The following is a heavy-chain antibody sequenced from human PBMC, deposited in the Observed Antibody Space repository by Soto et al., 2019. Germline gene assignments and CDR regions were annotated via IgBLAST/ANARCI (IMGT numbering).Heavy chain of an antibody. J-gene: IGHJ6*02. V-gene: IGHV4-4*02. D-gene: IGHD3-3*01. CDR3: ARDPGGTLFGPDMNYGMDV. CDR2: IYHSGST. CDR1: GGSISSSNW. Sequence: QVQLQESGPGLVKPSGTLSLTCAVSGGSISSSNWWSWVRQPPGKGLEWIGEIYHSGSTNYNPSLKSRVPISVDKSKNQFSLKLSSVTAADTAVYYCARDPGGTLFGPDMNYGMDVWGQGTTVTVSS.